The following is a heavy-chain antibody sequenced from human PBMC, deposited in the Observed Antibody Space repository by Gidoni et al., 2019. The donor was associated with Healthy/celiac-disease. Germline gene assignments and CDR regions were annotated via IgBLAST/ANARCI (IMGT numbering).Heavy chain of an antibody. J-gene: IGHJ3*02. CDR2: IWYDGSNK. D-gene: IGHD3-16*02. V-gene: IGHV3-33*01. CDR1: GFTFSSYG. Sequence: QVQLVASGGGVVQPGRSLRLSCAASGFTFSSYGMHWVGQAPGKGLEWVAVIWYDGSNKYYADSVKGRFTISRDNSKNTLYLQMNSLRAEDTAVYYCARDPNLTYDYVWGSYRPLDAFDIWGQGTMVTVSS. CDR3: ARDPNLTYDYVWGSYRPLDAFDI.